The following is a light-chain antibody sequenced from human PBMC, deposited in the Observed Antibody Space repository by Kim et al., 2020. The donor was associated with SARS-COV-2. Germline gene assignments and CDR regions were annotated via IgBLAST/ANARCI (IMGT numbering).Light chain of an antibody. CDR2: LAS. Sequence: DIQMTQSPSTLSASVGDRVTITCRASENIGTWLAWYQQKPGRAPSLLIYLASTLESGVPSRFSGTGSGTEFSLSITSLQPDDFATYYSQHNRRFPYTFGQGTKVDSK. V-gene: IGKV1-5*03. J-gene: IGKJ2*01. CDR1: ENIGTW. CDR3: QHNRRFPYT.